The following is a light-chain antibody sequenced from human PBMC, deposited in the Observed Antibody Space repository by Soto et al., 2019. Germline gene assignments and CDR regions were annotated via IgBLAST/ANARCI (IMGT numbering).Light chain of an antibody. CDR1: SGYSNYK. V-gene: IGLV9-49*01. CDR2: VGAGGIVG. CDR3: GADHGSGSNFVWV. Sequence: QLVLTQPPSASSSLGASVTLTCTLSSGYSNYKVDWYQQRPGKGPRFVMRVGAGGIVGSKGDGIPDRFSVLGSGLNRYLTIKKIQEEDYSDYHCGADHGSGSNFVWVFGGGTKLTVL. J-gene: IGLJ3*02.